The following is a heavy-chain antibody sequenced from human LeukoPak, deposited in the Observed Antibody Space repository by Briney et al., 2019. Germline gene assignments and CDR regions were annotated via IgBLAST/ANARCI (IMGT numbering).Heavy chain of an antibody. CDR1: GFNFDDYG. D-gene: IGHD5-12*01. CDR2: INWDGGST. J-gene: IGHJ4*02. CDR3: ARVAYSGYVTGNDY. V-gene: IGHV3-20*04. Sequence: GGSLRLPCAASGFNFDDYGMSWVRQAPGKGLEWVSGINWDGGSTGYADSVKGRFTISRDNAKNSLYVQMNSLRAEDTALYYCARVAYSGYVTGNDYWGQGTLVIVSS.